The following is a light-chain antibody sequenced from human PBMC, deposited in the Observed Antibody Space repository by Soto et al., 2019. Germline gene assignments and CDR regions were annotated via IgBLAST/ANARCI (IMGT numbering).Light chain of an antibody. CDR2: AAS. Sequence: EIVLTQSPGTLSLSPGERATLSCRASRSLSSSYVVWYQQKPGKSPRLLIYAASRRATCIPDRFSGSGSATEYTLPISRLEPEDFAVYYCQQQGTFGQGTKLEIK. CDR3: QQQGT. J-gene: IGKJ2*01. CDR1: RSLSSSY. V-gene: IGKV3-20*01.